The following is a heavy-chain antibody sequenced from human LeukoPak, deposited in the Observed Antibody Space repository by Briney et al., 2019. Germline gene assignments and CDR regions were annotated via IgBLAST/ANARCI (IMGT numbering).Heavy chain of an antibody. Sequence: GGSLGLSCAASGYTFSSYGMHWVRQAPGKGLEWVSAISGSGTGTYYADSVKGRFTISRDTSKNTLYLQMNSLRAEDTAVYYCAKVHSGWLFDYWGQGTLVTVSS. CDR2: ISGSGTGT. V-gene: IGHV3-23*01. CDR3: AKVHSGWLFDY. D-gene: IGHD6-19*01. J-gene: IGHJ4*02. CDR1: GYTFSSYG.